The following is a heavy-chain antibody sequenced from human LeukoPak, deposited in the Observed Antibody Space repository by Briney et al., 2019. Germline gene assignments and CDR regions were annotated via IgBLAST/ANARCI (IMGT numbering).Heavy chain of an antibody. J-gene: IGHJ4*02. V-gene: IGHV4-59*01. CDR2: IYHTGSS. Sequence: LTCTVSGGSISSYYWTWIRQPPGKGLEWIGYIYHTGSSNYNPSLESRVTISVDTSKNQFSLKLNSVTAADTAVYYCARGDPYHFDSWGQGTLVTVSS. CDR3: ARGDPYHFDS. CDR1: GGSISSYY.